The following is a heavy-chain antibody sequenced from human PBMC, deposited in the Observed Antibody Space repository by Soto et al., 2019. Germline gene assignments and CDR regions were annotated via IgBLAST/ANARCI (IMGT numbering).Heavy chain of an antibody. CDR1: GGSISSYY. CDR3: ARRYGVYFDY. V-gene: IGHV4-59*08. CDR2: IYYSGST. J-gene: IGHJ4*02. Sequence: QVQLQESGPGLVKPSETLSLTCTVSGGSISSYYWSWIRQPPGKGLEWIGYIYYSGSTNYNPSLKXRATIPVDTSKNPFSLKLSSVPAADTAVYYCARRYGVYFDYWGQGTLVTVSS. D-gene: IGHD4-17*01.